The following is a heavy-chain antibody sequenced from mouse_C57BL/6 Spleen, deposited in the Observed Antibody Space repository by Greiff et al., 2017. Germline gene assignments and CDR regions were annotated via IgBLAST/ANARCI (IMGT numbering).Heavy chain of an antibody. D-gene: IGHD2-4*01. J-gene: IGHJ4*01. CDR2: INPNNGGT. V-gene: IGHV1-22*01. Sequence: EVQLQQSGPELVKPGASVKMSCKASGYTFTDYNMHWVKQSHGKSLEWIGYINPNNGGTSYNQKFKGKATLTVNKSSSTAYMELRSLTSEDSAVYYCARDHYDYDEGMDYWGQGTSVTVSS. CDR1: GYTFTDYN. CDR3: ARDHYDYDEGMDY.